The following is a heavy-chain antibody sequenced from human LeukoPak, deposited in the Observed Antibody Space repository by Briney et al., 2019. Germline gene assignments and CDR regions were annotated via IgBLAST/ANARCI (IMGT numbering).Heavy chain of an antibody. CDR3: ARGEGDGYNLH. Sequence: SETLSLTCTVSGGSISSSSYYWGWIRQPPGKGLEWIGSIYYSGSTYYNPSLKSRVTISVDTSRNQFSLKLSSVTAADTAVYYCARGEGDGYNLHSGQGTLVTVSS. D-gene: IGHD5-24*01. J-gene: IGHJ4*02. CDR2: IYYSGST. V-gene: IGHV4-39*01. CDR1: GGSISSSSYY.